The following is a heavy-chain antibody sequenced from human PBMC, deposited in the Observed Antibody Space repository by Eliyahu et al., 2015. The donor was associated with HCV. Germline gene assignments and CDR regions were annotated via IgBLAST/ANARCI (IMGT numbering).Heavy chain of an antibody. Sequence: EVKKPGSSVKVSCKAXGXTFSSYAISWVRQAPGQGLEWMGGIXPIFNTANYAQKFQGRVXITADESTSTAYMELSSXRSEDTAVYYCAGGILGGEVLNPTFDYWGQGTLVTVSS. CDR2: IXPIFNTA. D-gene: IGHD3-16*01. V-gene: IGHV1-69*01. CDR1: GXTFSSYA. CDR3: AGGILGGEVLNPTFDY. J-gene: IGHJ4*02.